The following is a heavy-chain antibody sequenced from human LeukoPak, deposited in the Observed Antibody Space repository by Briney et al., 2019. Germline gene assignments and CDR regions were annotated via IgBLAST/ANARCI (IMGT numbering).Heavy chain of an antibody. V-gene: IGHV4-34*01. J-gene: IGHJ4*02. CDR2: INHSGST. CDR1: GGSFSGYY. CDR3: ARGNLSYDYVWGSYRHPYYFDY. Sequence: PSETLSFTCAVYGGSFSGYYWSWIRQPPGKGPEWIGEINHSGSTNYNPSLKSRVTISVDTSKNQFSLKLSSVTAADTAVYYCARGNLSYDYVWGSYRHPYYFDYWGQGTLVTVSS. D-gene: IGHD3-16*02.